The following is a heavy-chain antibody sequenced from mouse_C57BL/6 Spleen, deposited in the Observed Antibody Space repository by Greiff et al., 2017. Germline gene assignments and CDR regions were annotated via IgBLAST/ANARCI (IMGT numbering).Heavy chain of an antibody. J-gene: IGHJ2*01. CDR2: IDPSDSET. Sequence: QVQLQQPGAELVRPGSSVKLSCKASGYTFTSYWMHWVKQRPIQGLEWIGNIDPSDSETHYNQKFKDKATLTVDKSSSTAYMQLSSLTSEDSAVYYGARRELGQGYYFDYWGQGTTLTVSS. D-gene: IGHD4-1*01. V-gene: IGHV1-52*01. CDR3: ARRELGQGYYFDY. CDR1: GYTFTSYW.